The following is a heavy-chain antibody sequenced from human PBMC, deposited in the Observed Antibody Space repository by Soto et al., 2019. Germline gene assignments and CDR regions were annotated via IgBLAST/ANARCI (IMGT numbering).Heavy chain of an antibody. J-gene: IGHJ6*03. CDR2: ISGSGIST. Sequence: GGSLRLSCAASGFTFSTYPMSWVRQAPGKGLEWVSGISGSGISTYYTDSVKGRFTISRDNSKNTVFLQMNSLRDEDTAVYYCVKPPVITASYYYYDMDGLREGTTVAV. V-gene: IGHV3-23*01. CDR1: GFTFSTYP. D-gene: IGHD4-4*01. CDR3: VKPPVITASYYYYDMDG.